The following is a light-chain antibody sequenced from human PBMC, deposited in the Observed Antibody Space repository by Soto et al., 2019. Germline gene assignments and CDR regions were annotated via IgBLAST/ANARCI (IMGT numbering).Light chain of an antibody. CDR3: SSFSSTSTIV. J-gene: IGLJ2*01. Sequence: QSALTQPASVSGSPGQSITISCTGTSSDVGVNNFVSWYQHHPGRVPKPMIFEVSDRPSGVSSRFSGSKSGNTAYLTISGLQAEDEADYYCSSFSSTSTIVFGGGTKVTVL. CDR2: EVS. CDR1: SSDVGVNNF. V-gene: IGLV2-14*01.